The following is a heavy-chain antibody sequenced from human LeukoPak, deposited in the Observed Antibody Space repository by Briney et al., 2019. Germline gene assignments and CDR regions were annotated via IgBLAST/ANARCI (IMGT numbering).Heavy chain of an antibody. J-gene: IGHJ4*02. Sequence: PGGSLRLSCAASGFIFSDYYMDWVRQAPGKGLEWVGRSRNKVNSYTTEYAASVKGRFTVSRDASKNSLYLQMDSLKAEDTAVYYCCRAIYSDNNNYYDDFWGQGTLVTVSS. D-gene: IGHD3-22*01. CDR3: CRAIYSDNNNYYDDF. CDR1: GFIFSDYY. CDR2: SRNKVNSYTT. V-gene: IGHV3-72*01.